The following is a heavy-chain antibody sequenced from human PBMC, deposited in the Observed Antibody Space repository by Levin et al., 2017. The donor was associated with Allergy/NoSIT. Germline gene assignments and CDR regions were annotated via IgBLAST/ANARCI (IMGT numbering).Heavy chain of an antibody. CDR1: GFTFSGSA. Sequence: GGSLRLSCAASGFTFSGSAMHWVRQASGKGLEWVGRIRSKANSYATAYAASVKGRFTISRDDSKNTAYLQMNSLKTEDTAVYYCTSGGRAAPQPQGKIVVVPADYYYYYYGMDVWGQGTTVTVSS. D-gene: IGHD2-2*01. J-gene: IGHJ6*02. V-gene: IGHV3-73*01. CDR3: TSGGRAAPQPQGKIVVVPADYYYYYYGMDV. CDR2: IRSKANSYAT.